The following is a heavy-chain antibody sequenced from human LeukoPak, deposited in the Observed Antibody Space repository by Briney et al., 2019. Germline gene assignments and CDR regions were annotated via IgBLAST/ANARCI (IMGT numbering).Heavy chain of an antibody. CDR2: IYYSGST. V-gene: IGHV4-30-4*01. D-gene: IGHD3-10*01. J-gene: IGHJ4*02. CDR1: GGSISRGDYY. CDR3: ASLYGSGSYYPADY. Sequence: SETLSLTCTVSGGSISRGDYYWSWIRQPPGKGLEWIGYIYYSGSTYYNPSLKSRVTISPDTSKNQFSLRLSSVTAADTAVYYCASLYGSGSYYPADYWGQGTLVTVSS.